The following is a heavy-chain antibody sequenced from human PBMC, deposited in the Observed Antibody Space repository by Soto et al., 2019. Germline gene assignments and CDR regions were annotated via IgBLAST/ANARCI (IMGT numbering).Heavy chain of an antibody. Sequence: GSLRLSCAASGFTFSSYGMHWVRQAPGKGLEWVAVIWYDGSNKYYADSVKGRFTISRDNSKNTLYLQMNSLRAEDTAVYYCARGDYGDPKYFDYWGQGTLVTVSS. D-gene: IGHD4-17*01. CDR3: ARGDYGDPKYFDY. J-gene: IGHJ4*02. CDR1: GFTFSSYG. V-gene: IGHV3-33*01. CDR2: IWYDGSNK.